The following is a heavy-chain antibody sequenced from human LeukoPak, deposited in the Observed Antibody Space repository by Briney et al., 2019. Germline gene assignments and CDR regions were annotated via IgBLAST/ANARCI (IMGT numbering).Heavy chain of an antibody. CDR1: GYTFTSYG. CDR3: ARGITLAVAGPPDY. J-gene: IGHJ4*02. D-gene: IGHD6-19*01. Sequence: GASVKVSCKASGYTFTSYGISWVRQAPGPGLECMGWISAYNGNTNYAQKLQGRVTTTTDTSTSTAYMELRSLRSDDTAVYYCARGITLAVAGPPDYWGQGTLVTVSS. CDR2: ISAYNGNT. V-gene: IGHV1-18*01.